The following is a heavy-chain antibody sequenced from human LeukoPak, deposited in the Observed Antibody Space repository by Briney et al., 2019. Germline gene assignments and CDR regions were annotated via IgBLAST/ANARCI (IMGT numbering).Heavy chain of an antibody. Sequence: GGSLRLSCAASGFTFSSYWMSWVRQAPGKGLEWVANIKQDGSEKYYVDSVKGRFTISRDNAKNSLYLQMNSLRAEDTAVYYCARVSPSIHDYGDESLDYWGQGTLVTVSS. D-gene: IGHD4-17*01. V-gene: IGHV3-7*01. CDR2: IKQDGSEK. CDR3: ARVSPSIHDYGDESLDY. J-gene: IGHJ4*02. CDR1: GFTFSSYW.